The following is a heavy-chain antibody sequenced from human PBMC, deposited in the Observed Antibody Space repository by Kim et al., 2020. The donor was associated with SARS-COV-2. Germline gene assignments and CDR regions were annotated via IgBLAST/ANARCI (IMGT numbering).Heavy chain of an antibody. D-gene: IGHD3-3*01. CDR3: ARDGDGNKGYYPAFDM. V-gene: IGHV3-30*04. CDR2: ILDHGSNE. Sequence: GGSLRLSCAASGFTFNVSAMHWVRQAPGKGLEWVAVILDHGSNEVYADFVKGRFTISRDNSKNTVYLQMNSLTEEDTAVYYCARDGDGNKGYYPAFDMWGQGTMVTVSS. CDR1: GFTFNVSA. J-gene: IGHJ3*02.